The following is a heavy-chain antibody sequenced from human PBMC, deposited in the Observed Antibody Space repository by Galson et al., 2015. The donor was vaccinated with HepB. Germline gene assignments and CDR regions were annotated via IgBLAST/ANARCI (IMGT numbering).Heavy chain of an antibody. CDR3: ARYCSGGSCSPYYYYGMDV. CDR1: GFTFSSYS. D-gene: IGHD2-15*01. Sequence: SLRLSCAASGFTFSSYSMNRVRQAPGKGLEWVSYISSSSSTIYYADSVKGRFTISRDNAKNSLYLQMNSLRAEDTAVYYCARYCSGGSCSPYYYYGMDVWGQGTTVTVPS. CDR2: ISSSSSTI. V-gene: IGHV3-48*01. J-gene: IGHJ6*02.